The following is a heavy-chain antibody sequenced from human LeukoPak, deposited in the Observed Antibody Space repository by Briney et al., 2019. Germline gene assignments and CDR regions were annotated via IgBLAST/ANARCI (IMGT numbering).Heavy chain of an antibody. D-gene: IGHD3-16*01. CDR3: ARSPGGSWGTDY. V-gene: IGHV3-7*01. CDR2: IKQDGSEK. Sequence: SGGSLRLSCAASGFTFRNYWMNWFRHAPGKGLEWVANIKQDGSEKHYVDSVKGRFTISRDNAKDSLYVQMNSLRVEDTAVYYCARSPGGSWGTDYWGQGTLVTVSS. J-gene: IGHJ4*02. CDR1: GFTFRNYW.